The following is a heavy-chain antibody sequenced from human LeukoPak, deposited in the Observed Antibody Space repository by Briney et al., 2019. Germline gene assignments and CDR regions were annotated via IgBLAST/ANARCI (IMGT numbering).Heavy chain of an antibody. Sequence: TGGPLRLSCAASGFTFSSYWMHWVRQAPGKGLVWVSRINSDGSSTSYADSVKGRFTISRDNAKNTLYLQMNSLRAEDTAVYYCASIAVAAHYRGIDYWGQGTLVTVSS. CDR1: GFTFSSYW. D-gene: IGHD6-19*01. V-gene: IGHV3-74*01. CDR3: ASIAVAAHYRGIDY. J-gene: IGHJ4*02. CDR2: INSDGSST.